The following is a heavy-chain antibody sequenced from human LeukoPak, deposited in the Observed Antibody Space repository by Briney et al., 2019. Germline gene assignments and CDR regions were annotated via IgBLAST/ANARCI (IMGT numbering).Heavy chain of an antibody. D-gene: IGHD2-2*01. CDR2: ISSNGGST. CDR1: GFTFSNYA. Sequence: QPGGSLRLSCAASGFTFSNYAMYWVRQAPGKGLEYVSAISSNGGSTYYANSVKGRFTISSDNSKNTLYLQMGSLRAEDMAVYYCARYRCSSTSCFVDYWGQGTLVTVSS. V-gene: IGHV3-64*01. CDR3: ARYRCSSTSCFVDY. J-gene: IGHJ4*02.